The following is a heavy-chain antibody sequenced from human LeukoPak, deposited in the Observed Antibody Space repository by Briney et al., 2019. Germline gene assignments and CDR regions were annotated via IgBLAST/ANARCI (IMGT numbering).Heavy chain of an antibody. D-gene: IGHD1-26*01. CDR2: LYTSGST. Sequence: SETLSLTRTVSGGSISSYYWSWIRQPAGKGLEWMGRLYTSGSTNYNPSLKSRVTMSVDTSKNQFSLKLSSVTAADTAVYYCARIPAGWTVGATVPWGQGTLVTVSS. CDR3: ARIPAGWTVGATVP. V-gene: IGHV4-4*07. CDR1: GGSISSYY. J-gene: IGHJ5*02.